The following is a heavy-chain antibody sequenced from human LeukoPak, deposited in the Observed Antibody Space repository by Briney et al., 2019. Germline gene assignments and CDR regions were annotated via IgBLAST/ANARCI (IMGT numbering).Heavy chain of an antibody. D-gene: IGHD5-24*01. CDR3: ATDRRGAPFDS. Sequence: GGSLRLSCAASGFTFSSNGMHWVRQAPGKGLEWVAVIWSDGSNKNYADSVKGRFTISRDNSKDTLYLQMNSLRAEDTAVYYCATDRRGAPFDSWGQGTLVTVSS. V-gene: IGHV3-33*01. CDR1: GFTFSSNG. J-gene: IGHJ5*01. CDR2: IWSDGSNK.